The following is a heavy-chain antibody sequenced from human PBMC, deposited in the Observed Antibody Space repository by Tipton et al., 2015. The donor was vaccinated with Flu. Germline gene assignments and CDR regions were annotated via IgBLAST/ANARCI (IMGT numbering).Heavy chain of an antibody. J-gene: IGHJ3*02. V-gene: IGHV3-48*03. D-gene: IGHD4-17*01. CDR1: GFTFSNYE. CDR2: IDSRGSPI. Sequence: SLRLSCATYGFTFSNYEMNWVRQAPGKGPEWVSYIDSRGSPIYYADSVKGRFSISRDNAKNSLYLQMNSLRAEDTAVYYCARDLPPRGGDNPAGAFDIWGQGTMVTVSS. CDR3: ARDLPPRGGDNPAGAFDI.